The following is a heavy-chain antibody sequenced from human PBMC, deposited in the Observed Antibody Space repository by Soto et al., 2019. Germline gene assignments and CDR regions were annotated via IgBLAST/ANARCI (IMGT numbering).Heavy chain of an antibody. CDR2: IYYSGST. J-gene: IGHJ4*02. Sequence: SETLPITCPHSGSSVRSGIYYLSWIRQPPGKGLEWIGYIYYSGSTNYNPSLKSRVTISVDTSKNQFSLKLSSVTAADTAVYYCARDRYYDSSGPFDYWGQGTLVTVSS. CDR3: ARDRYYDSSGPFDY. V-gene: IGHV4-61*01. CDR1: GSSVRSGIYY. D-gene: IGHD3-22*01.